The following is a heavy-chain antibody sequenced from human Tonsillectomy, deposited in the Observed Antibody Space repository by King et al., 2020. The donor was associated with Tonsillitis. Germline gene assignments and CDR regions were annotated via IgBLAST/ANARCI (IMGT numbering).Heavy chain of an antibody. V-gene: IGHV4-39*01. J-gene: IGHJ6*03. CDR2: VYYRGST. Sequence: LQLQESGPGLVKPSETLSLTCTVSSGSISSASYYWGWIRLPPGMGLEWIGSVYYRGSTYYNPSLKSRVPISVDTSKNQFSLKLSSVTAADTAVYYCARIQWLANYYYYYMDVWGKGTTVTVSS. CDR3: ARIQWLANYYYYYMDV. D-gene: IGHD6-19*01. CDR1: SGSISSASYY.